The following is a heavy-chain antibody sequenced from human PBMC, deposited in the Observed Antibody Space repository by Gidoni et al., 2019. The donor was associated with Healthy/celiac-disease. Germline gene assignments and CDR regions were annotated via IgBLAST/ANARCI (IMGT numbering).Heavy chain of an antibody. Sequence: QLQLQESGPGLVKPSETLSLTCTVSGGSISSSSYYWGWIRQPPGKGLEWIGSIYYSGSTYYNPSLKSRVTISVDTSKNQFSLKLSSVTAADTAVYYCARHVPDDYGDYWFSYWGQGTLVTVSS. CDR3: ARHVPDDYGDYWFSY. CDR1: GGSISSSSYY. D-gene: IGHD4-17*01. V-gene: IGHV4-39*01. J-gene: IGHJ4*02. CDR2: IYYSGST.